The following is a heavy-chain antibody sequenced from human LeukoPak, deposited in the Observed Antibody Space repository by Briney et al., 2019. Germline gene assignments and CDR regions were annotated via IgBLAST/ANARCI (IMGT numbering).Heavy chain of an antibody. Sequence: GGSLRLSCVASGFTFSSCSMNWVRQAPGKGLEWVSHISSSTGTTIYYSDSVKGRFTISRDNAKNSLYLQMNRLRAEDTAVYYCARGVATYDFWNGYVWGQGTLVTVSS. D-gene: IGHD3-3*01. CDR3: ARGVATYDFWNGYV. CDR1: GFTFSSCS. J-gene: IGHJ4*02. V-gene: IGHV3-48*01. CDR2: ISSSTGTTI.